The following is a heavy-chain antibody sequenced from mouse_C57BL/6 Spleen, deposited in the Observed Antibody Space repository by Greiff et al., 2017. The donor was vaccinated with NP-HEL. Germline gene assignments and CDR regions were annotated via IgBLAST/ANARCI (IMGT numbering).Heavy chain of an antibody. CDR3: ATHYGFRFDY. Sequence: EVQLQQSGGGLVKPGGSLKLSCAASGFTFSDYGMHWVRQAPEKGLEWVAYISSGSSTIYYADTVKGRSTISRDNAKNTLFLQMTRLRSEDTAMYYCATHYGFRFDYWGQGTTLTVSS. J-gene: IGHJ2*01. CDR2: ISSGSSTI. D-gene: IGHD1-1*01. CDR1: GFTFSDYG. V-gene: IGHV5-17*01.